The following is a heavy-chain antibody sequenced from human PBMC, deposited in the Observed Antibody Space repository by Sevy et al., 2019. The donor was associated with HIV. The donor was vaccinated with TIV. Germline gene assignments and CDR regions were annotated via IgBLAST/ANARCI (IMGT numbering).Heavy chain of an antibody. CDR1: GFIFNTYA. J-gene: IGHJ4*02. CDR2: ISYAGINK. CDR3: ASTGYCTGGSCYSPFGY. Sequence: GGSLRLSCAASGFIFNTYAMHWVRQAPGKGLEWVAVISYAGINKYYADSVKGRFTISRDNSRNTLDLQMNSLRSEDTALYYCASTGYCTGGSCYSPFGYWGQGTLVTVSS. D-gene: IGHD2-15*01. V-gene: IGHV3-30-3*01.